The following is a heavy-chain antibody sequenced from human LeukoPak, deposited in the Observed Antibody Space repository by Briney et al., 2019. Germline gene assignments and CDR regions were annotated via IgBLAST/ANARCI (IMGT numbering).Heavy chain of an antibody. D-gene: IGHD5-24*01. Sequence: GGSLRLSCAASGFTFDDYAMHWVRQAPGKGLEWVSLISGDGGSTYSADSVKGRFTISRDNSKNSLYLQMNSLRTEDTALYYCANSHWAGYNYYYYGMDAWGQGTTVTVSS. CDR1: GFTFDDYA. CDR3: ANSHWAGYNYYYYGMDA. CDR2: ISGDGGST. V-gene: IGHV3-43*02. J-gene: IGHJ6*02.